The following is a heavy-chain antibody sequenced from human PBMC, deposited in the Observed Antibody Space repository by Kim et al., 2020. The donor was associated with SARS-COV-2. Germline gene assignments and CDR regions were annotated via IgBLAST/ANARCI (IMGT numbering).Heavy chain of an antibody. J-gene: IGHJ4*02. V-gene: IGHV3-74*01. D-gene: IGHD3-10*01. CDR3: ARDLRGPQDY. CDR2: INEDGSIR. Sequence: GGSLRLSCVASGFTSSKYWVHWVRQAPGKGPAWVSRINEDGSIRDYADSVRGRFTISRDNAKNTLYLQMNTLRGEDTALYYCARDLRGPQDYWGRGTLVT. CDR1: GFTSSKYW.